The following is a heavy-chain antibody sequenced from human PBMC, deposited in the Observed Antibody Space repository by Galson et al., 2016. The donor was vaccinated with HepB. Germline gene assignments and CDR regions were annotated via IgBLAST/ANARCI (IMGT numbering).Heavy chain of an antibody. CDR1: GFTLHTYT. CDR3: ARLVTSNSWHGWFDP. CDR2: ISSGSSYI. D-gene: IGHD6-13*01. Sequence: SLRLSCAASGFTLHTYTMNWVRQAPGKGLEWVSSISSGSSYIYYADSVKGRFTISRDNAKNSLYLQMNSLRAEDTAVYYCARLVTSNSWHGWFDPWGQGTLVTVSS. V-gene: IGHV3-21*04. J-gene: IGHJ5*02.